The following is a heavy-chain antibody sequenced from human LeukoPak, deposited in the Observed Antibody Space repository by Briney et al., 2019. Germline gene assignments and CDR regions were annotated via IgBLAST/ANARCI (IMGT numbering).Heavy chain of an antibody. V-gene: IGHV4-34*01. J-gene: IGHJ4*02. Sequence: SETLSLTCAVYGVSFSSYYWSWIRQPPGKGLEWIGEVNLSGSTNYNPSLESRLTISVDTSKNQFSLNLSSVTAADTAVYYCARGLRRVTTTPFDYWGQGTLVTVSS. CDR2: VNLSGST. CDR3: ARGLRRVTTTPFDY. CDR1: GVSFSSYY. D-gene: IGHD4-17*01.